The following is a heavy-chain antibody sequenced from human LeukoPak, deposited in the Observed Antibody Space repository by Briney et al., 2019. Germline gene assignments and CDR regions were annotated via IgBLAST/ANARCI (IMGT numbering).Heavy chain of an antibody. D-gene: IGHD1-26*01. CDR2: IYYSGST. Sequence: SETLSLTCTVSGASISSYYWSWIRQPPGKGLEWIGYIYYSGSTNYNPSLKSRVTISVDTSKNQFSLKLSSVTAADTAVYYCARIPGKWFDPWGQGTLVTVSS. V-gene: IGHV4-59*08. J-gene: IGHJ5*02. CDR3: ARIPGKWFDP. CDR1: GASISSYY.